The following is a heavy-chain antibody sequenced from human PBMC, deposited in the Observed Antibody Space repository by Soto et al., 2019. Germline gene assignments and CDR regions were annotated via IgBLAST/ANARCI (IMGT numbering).Heavy chain of an antibody. J-gene: IGHJ6*02. CDR2: ISYDGSNK. CDR1: GFTFSSYA. Sequence: PGGSLRLSCAASGFTFSSYAMHWVRQAPGKGLEWVAVISYDGSNKYYADSVKGRFTISRDNSKNTLYLQMNSLRAEDTAVYYCARDSVMVYANYYYGMDVWGQGTTVNVSS. CDR3: ARDSVMVYANYYYGMDV. D-gene: IGHD2-8*01. V-gene: IGHV3-30-3*01.